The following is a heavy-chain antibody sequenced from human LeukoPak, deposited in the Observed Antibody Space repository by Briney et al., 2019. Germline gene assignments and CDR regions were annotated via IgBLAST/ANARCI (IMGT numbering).Heavy chain of an antibody. D-gene: IGHD3-10*01. CDR3: ARDLTGRWFGEYYYFDY. V-gene: IGHV1-46*01. Sequence: ASVKVSCKASGFTFTSYDINWVRQAPGQGLEWMGIINPSGGSTSYAQKFQGRVTMTRDTSTSTVYMELSSLRSEDTAVYYCARDLTGRWFGEYYYFDYWGQGTLVTVSS. CDR1: GFTFTSYD. CDR2: INPSGGST. J-gene: IGHJ4*02.